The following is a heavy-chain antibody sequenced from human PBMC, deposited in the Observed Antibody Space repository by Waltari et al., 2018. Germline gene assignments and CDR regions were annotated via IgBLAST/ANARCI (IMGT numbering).Heavy chain of an antibody. CDR3: AREAYYYGSGSQRIIDY. D-gene: IGHD3-10*01. Sequence: QVQLQESGPGLVKPSETLSLTCTVSGGSIRSYYWSWIRQPPGKGLEWIGYIYYSGSTNYNPSLKSRVTISVDTSKNQFSLKLSSVTAADTAVYYCAREAYYYGSGSQRIIDYWGQGTLVTVSS. J-gene: IGHJ4*02. CDR2: IYYSGST. CDR1: GGSIRSYY. V-gene: IGHV4-59*01.